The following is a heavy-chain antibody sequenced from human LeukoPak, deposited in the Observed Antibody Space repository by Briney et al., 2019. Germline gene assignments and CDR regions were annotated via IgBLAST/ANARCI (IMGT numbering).Heavy chain of an antibody. CDR2: IGTAGDT. D-gene: IGHD3-3*01. CDR1: GFTFSSYD. Sequence: GGSLRLSCAASGFTFSSYDMHWVRQATGKGLEWVSAIGTAGDTYYPGSVKGRFTISRENAKNSLYLQMNSLRAGDTAVYYCARGSGDFWSGYYSFDCWGQGTLVTVSS. CDR3: ARGSGDFWSGYYSFDC. J-gene: IGHJ4*02. V-gene: IGHV3-13*01.